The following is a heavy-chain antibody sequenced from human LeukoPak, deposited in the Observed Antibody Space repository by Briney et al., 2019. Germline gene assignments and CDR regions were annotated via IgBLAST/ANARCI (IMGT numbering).Heavy chain of an antibody. V-gene: IGHV1-2*02. CDR3: ARAGGASSSAWDLYYYYYYMDV. Sequence: ASVKVSCKASGYTFTSYYMHWVRQAPGQGLEWMGWINPNSGGTNYAQKFQGRVTMTRDTSISTAYMELSRLRSDDTAVYYCARAGGASSSAWDLYYYYYYMDVWGKGTTVTVSS. CDR2: INPNSGGT. CDR1: GYTFTSYY. D-gene: IGHD6-6*01. J-gene: IGHJ6*03.